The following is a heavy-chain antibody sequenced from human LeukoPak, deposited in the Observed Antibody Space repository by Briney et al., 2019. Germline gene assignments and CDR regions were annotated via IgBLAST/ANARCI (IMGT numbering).Heavy chain of an antibody. CDR3: ARLFLKNRYIDY. CDR2: IYYSGST. J-gene: IGHJ4*02. V-gene: IGHV4-39*01. Sequence: SETLSLTCTVCGGSISSSSYYWGWIRQPPGKGLEWIGSIYYSGSTYYNPSLKSPVTISVDTSKNQFSLKLSSVTAADTAVYYCARLFLKNRYIDYWGQGTLVTVSS. D-gene: IGHD2-2*02. CDR1: GGSISSSSYY.